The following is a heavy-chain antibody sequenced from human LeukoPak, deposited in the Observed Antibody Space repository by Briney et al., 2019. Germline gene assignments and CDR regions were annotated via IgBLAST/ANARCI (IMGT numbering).Heavy chain of an antibody. CDR2: ISGSGGNT. D-gene: IGHD4-17*01. V-gene: IGHV3-23*01. J-gene: IGHJ3*02. CDR3: ASLRVGTVTLPDAFDI. CDR1: GFTFSSYA. Sequence: GESLRLSCAASGFTFSSYAMSWVRKAPGKGMEWVSVISGSGGNTYYADSVKGRFTISRDNSKNTLYLQMNSLRAEDTAVYYCASLRVGTVTLPDAFDIWGQGTMVTVSS.